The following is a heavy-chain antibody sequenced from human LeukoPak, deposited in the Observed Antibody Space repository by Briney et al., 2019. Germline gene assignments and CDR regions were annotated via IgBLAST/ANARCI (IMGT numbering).Heavy chain of an antibody. J-gene: IGHJ6*02. D-gene: IGHD2-15*01. Sequence: SETLSLTCTVSGGSISSGGYYWSWIGQHPGKGLEWIGYIYYSGSTYYNPSLKSRVTISVDTSKNQFSLKLSSVTGADTAVYYCARVSKEGRRGPQGSGGVCMDVWGQGTTVTVSS. CDR2: IYYSGST. CDR3: ARVSKEGRRGPQGSGGVCMDV. V-gene: IGHV4-31*03. CDR1: GGSISSGGYY.